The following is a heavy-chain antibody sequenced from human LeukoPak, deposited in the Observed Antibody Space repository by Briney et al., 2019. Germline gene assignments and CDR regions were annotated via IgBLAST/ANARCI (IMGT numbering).Heavy chain of an antibody. D-gene: IGHD6-6*01. CDR3: ARVIADSPHYYYYMDV. V-gene: IGHV3-11*04. CDR1: AFTFSDHY. J-gene: IGHJ6*03. CDR2: ISGTGLTM. Sequence: GGSLRLSCAASAFTFSDHYMTWIRRAPGKGLEWISYISGTGLTMYYADSVKGRFTISRDNADNSLSLQMNSLRAEDTAVYYCARVIADSPHYYYYMDVWGKGTTVTVSS.